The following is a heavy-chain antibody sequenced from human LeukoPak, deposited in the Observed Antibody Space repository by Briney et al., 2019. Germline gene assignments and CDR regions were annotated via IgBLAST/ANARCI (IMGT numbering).Heavy chain of an antibody. CDR1: GFTFSSYW. CDR2: INSDGSST. CDR3: ARVVAGTFDY. Sequence: PGGSLRLSCAASGFTFSSYWMHWVRQAPGKGLGWVSRINSDGSSTSYADSVKGRFTISRDNAKNTLYLQMNSLRAEDTAVYYCARVVAGTFDYWGQGTLVTVSS. D-gene: IGHD2-15*01. V-gene: IGHV3-74*01. J-gene: IGHJ4*02.